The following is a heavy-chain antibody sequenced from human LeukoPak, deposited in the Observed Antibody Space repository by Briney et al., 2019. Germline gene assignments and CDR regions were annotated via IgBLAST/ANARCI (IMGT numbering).Heavy chain of an antibody. CDR1: GYSFSSHW. J-gene: IGHJ4*02. CDR2: IQPGDSGT. D-gene: IGHD5-18*01. Sequence: PGESLQISCQSSGYSFSSHWIGWVRQLPGKGLEWMGIIQPGDSGTRYSPSFQGQVTISADKSISTAYLQWSSLKASDTAMYYCARQYSYGSFDYWGQGTLVTVSS. V-gene: IGHV5-51*01. CDR3: ARQYSYGSFDY.